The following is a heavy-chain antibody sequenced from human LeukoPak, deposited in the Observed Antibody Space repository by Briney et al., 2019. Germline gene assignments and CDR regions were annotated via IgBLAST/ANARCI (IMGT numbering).Heavy chain of an antibody. Sequence: ASVKVSCKASGYSFTGYYMHWVRQAPGQGPEWMGWINPNSGRPKYAQHFQGRLNIRRDTSISRAYKELRRLRSDDTAVYYCARLGAAAGEFDYWGQGTLVTVSS. CDR2: INPNSGRP. D-gene: IGHD6-13*01. J-gene: IGHJ4*02. CDR3: ARLGAAAGEFDY. V-gene: IGHV1-2*02. CDR1: GYSFTGYY.